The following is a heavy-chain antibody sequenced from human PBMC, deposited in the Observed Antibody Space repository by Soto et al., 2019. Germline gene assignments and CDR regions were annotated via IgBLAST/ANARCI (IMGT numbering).Heavy chain of an antibody. CDR3: ARGRFGHDY. J-gene: IGHJ4*02. CDR1: GYTFTDYV. Sequence: QVQLVQSGAEVRKPGASVRVSCKASGYTFTDYVMHWVRQAPGQRLEWMGWINAGDGRTKYSQKSQGRVSITRDTSASTAYIEVTSLTYEDTAVYSCARGRFGHDYWGQGTLLTVSS. V-gene: IGHV1-3*01. D-gene: IGHD3-10*01. CDR2: INAGDGRT.